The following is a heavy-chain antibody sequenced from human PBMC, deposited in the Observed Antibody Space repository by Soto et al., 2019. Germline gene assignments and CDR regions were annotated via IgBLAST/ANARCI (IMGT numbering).Heavy chain of an antibody. J-gene: IGHJ4*02. CDR3: ARGHYDILTGYSYLFDY. D-gene: IGHD3-9*01. V-gene: IGHV4-34*01. CDR1: GGSFSGYY. CDR2: INHSGST. Sequence: SETLSLTCAVYGGSFSGYYWSWIRQPPGKGLEWIGEINHSGSTNYNPSLKSRVTISVDTSKNQFSLKLSSVTAADTGVYYCARGHYDILTGYSYLFDYWGQGTLVTVSS.